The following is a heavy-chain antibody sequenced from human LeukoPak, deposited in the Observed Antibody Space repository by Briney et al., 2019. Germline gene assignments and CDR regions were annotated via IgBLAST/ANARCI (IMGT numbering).Heavy chain of an antibody. CDR1: GFTFNSYG. V-gene: IGHV3-30*02. J-gene: IGHJ4*02. CDR3: GKGSSTSGCPDY. CDR2: IRYDGSIK. D-gene: IGHD6-19*01. Sequence: GGSLRLSCAASGFTFNSYGMHWVRQAPGKGLDWVAFIRYDGSIKHYADSVKGRFTISRDNSKNTVSLQMNSLRPEDTAVYYCGKGSSTSGCPDYWGRGTLVTVSS.